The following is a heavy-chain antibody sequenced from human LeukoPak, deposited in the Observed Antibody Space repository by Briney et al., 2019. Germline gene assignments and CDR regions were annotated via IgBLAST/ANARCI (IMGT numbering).Heavy chain of an antibody. J-gene: IGHJ4*02. CDR2: IGFGGDT. D-gene: IGHD6-13*01. V-gene: IGHV3-13*01. Sequence: PGGSLRLSCAASGFTFSRYDMHWVRQGTGKGLEWVARIGFGGDTNYLGSVKGRFTISRENAKNSLYLQMNSLRDGDTAVYYCAKERAATGSVTLWNYFDYWGQGTLVTVSS. CDR3: AKERAATGSVTLWNYFDY. CDR1: GFTFSRYD.